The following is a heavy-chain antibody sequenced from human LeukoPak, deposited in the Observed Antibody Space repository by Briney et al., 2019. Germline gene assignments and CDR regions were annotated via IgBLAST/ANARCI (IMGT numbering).Heavy chain of an antibody. CDR1: GFTFSSYG. J-gene: IGHJ3*02. CDR2: ISFDATNK. D-gene: IGHD2-15*01. CDR3: AKEGSGGSDDDAFDI. V-gene: IGHV3-30*18. Sequence: SGGSLRLSCAASGFTFSSYGMHWVRQAPGKGLEWVAVISFDATNKYYADSVKGRFTISRDNSKNTLYLQMNSQRAEDTAVYYCAKEGSGGSDDDAFDIWGQGTMVTVSS.